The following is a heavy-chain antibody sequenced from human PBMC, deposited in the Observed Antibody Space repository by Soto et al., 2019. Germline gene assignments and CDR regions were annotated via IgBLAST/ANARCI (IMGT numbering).Heavy chain of an antibody. CDR1: GFTFSTYW. V-gene: IGHV3-7*04. Sequence: EVQLVESGGGLVQPGGSLRLSCAASGFTFSTYWMIWVRQAPGKGLEWVATIKQDGSEKLYVDSVKGRFTISRDNAKNSLHLQMNSLRVEDTAVYFCAGAPGWLIENWGQGTLVTVSS. CDR2: IKQDGSEK. D-gene: IGHD5-12*01. CDR3: AGAPGWLIEN. J-gene: IGHJ4*02.